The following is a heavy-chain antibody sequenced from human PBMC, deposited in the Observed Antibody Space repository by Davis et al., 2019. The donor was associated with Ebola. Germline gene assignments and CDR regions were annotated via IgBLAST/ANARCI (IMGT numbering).Heavy chain of an antibody. CDR2: IRSTRFGGTP. CDR1: GISISSYW. CDR3: TRSYSAGYYGWYFDF. V-gene: IGHV3-49*04. D-gene: IGHD1-26*01. J-gene: IGHJ4*02. Sequence: GESLKISCVASGISISSYWMHWVRQAPGKGLEWVGLIRSTRFGGTPEFAASVKGRFTISRDDSNSIAYLQLNSLKTEDTAVYYCTRSYSAGYYGWYFDFWGQGTLVTVSS.